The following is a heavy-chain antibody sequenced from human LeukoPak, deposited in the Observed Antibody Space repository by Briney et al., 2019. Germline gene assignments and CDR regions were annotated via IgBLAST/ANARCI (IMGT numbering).Heavy chain of an antibody. CDR3: ARDRLTNDAFDI. CDR2: INSDGSGT. J-gene: IGHJ3*02. CDR1: GFTFNSYW. Sequence: GGSLRLSCAASGFTFNSYWMHWVRQAPGKGLVRVSRINSDGSGTSDADFVKGRFTISRDNSKNTLYLQMNSLRAEDTAMYYCARDRLTNDAFDIWGQGTMVTVSS. V-gene: IGHV3-74*01. D-gene: IGHD2-8*01.